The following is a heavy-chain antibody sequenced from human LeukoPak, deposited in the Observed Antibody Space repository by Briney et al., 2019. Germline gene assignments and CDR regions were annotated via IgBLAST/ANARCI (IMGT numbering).Heavy chain of an antibody. V-gene: IGHV3-13*01. D-gene: IGHD3-22*01. Sequence: GGSLRLSCAASGFTFRSYDMHWVRQATGRGLEWVSGIGTAGEIYYPGSVKGRFTISRDNAKNSLYLQMNSLRAEDTAVYYCARVLHRRNYDSSVYYGYWGQGTLVTVSS. CDR2: IGTAGEI. CDR3: ARVLHRRNYDSSVYYGY. J-gene: IGHJ4*02. CDR1: GFTFRSYD.